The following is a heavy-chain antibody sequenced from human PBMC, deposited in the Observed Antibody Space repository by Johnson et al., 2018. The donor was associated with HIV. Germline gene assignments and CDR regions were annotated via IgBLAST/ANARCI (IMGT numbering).Heavy chain of an antibody. CDR1: EFILSDYY. CDR3: TTELVGARGPNAFDV. Sequence: QVQLVESGGDLVKPGGSLRLSCGASEFILSDYYISWVRQAPEKGLEWISYISSSGGTIFYADSVKGRFTISRDIAKNPLYLQMNSLKTEDTAMCYCTTELVGARGPNAFDVWGQGTMVTVSS. D-gene: IGHD1-26*01. V-gene: IGHV3-11*01. J-gene: IGHJ3*01. CDR2: ISSSGGTI.